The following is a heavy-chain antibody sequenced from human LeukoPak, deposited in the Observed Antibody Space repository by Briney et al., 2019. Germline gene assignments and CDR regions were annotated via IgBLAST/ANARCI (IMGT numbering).Heavy chain of an antibody. Sequence: GGSLRLSCAASGFTFSSYSMNWVRQAPGKGLEWVSSISSSSSYIYYADSVKGRFTISRDNAKNSLYLQMNSLRAEDTAVYYCARDSVTAMGMGLSDYWGQGTLVTVSS. V-gene: IGHV3-21*01. CDR3: ARDSVTAMGMGLSDY. J-gene: IGHJ4*02. CDR2: ISSSSSYI. D-gene: IGHD5-18*01. CDR1: GFTFSSYS.